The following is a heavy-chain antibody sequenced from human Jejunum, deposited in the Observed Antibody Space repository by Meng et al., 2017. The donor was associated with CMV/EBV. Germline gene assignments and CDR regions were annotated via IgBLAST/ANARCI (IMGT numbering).Heavy chain of an antibody. D-gene: IGHD5-24*01. CDR2: IYYSGNT. V-gene: IGHV4-59*01. CDR1: GGSISSYY. CDR3: AREAGYRGPDS. J-gene: IGHJ4*02. Sequence: CTVSGGSISSYYWTWIRQAPNKGLEWIGYIYYSGNTNYNPSLKSRVTISVDGSKNQFSLNLRSVTAADTAVYYCAREAGYRGPDSWGQGTLVTVSS.